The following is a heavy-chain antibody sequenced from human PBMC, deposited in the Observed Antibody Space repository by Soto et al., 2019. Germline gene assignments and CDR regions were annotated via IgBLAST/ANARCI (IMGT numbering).Heavy chain of an antibody. D-gene: IGHD3-3*01. J-gene: IGHJ3*02. CDR3: ARGENYDFWSGYYYHDAFDI. V-gene: IGHV4-31*03. Sequence: PSETLSLTCTVSGCSISSGGYYWSWIRQHPGKGLEWIGYIYYSGSTYYNPSLKSRVTISVDTSKNQFSLKLSSVTAADTAVYYCARGENYDFWSGYYYHDAFDIWGQGTMVTVSS. CDR1: GCSISSGGYY. CDR2: IYYSGST.